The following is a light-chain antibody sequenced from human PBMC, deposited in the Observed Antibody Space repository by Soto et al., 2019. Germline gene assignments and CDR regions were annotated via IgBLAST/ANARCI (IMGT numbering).Light chain of an antibody. CDR3: SSYTSSGV. J-gene: IGLJ3*02. Sequence: QSVLTQPASVSGSPGQSITISCTGTSSDVGHNHVSWYQQHAGKVPKLIIYDVSTRPSGVSTRFSGSKSGNTASLTISGLQAEDEADYYCSSYTSSGVFGGGTKVTVL. CDR2: DVS. CDR1: SSDVGHNH. V-gene: IGLV2-14*01.